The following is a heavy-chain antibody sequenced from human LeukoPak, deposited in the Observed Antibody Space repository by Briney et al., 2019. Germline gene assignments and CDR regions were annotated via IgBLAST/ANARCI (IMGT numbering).Heavy chain of an antibody. V-gene: IGHV1-69*05. CDR2: IIPIFGTA. J-gene: IGHJ4*02. Sequence: SVKVSCKASGGTFSSYAISWVRQAPGQGLEWMGGIIPIFGTANYAQKFQGRVTITTDESTSTAYMGLSSLRSEDTAVYYCASSPFWSGYLDYWGQGTLVTVSS. CDR3: ASSPFWSGYLDY. CDR1: GGTFSSYA. D-gene: IGHD3-3*01.